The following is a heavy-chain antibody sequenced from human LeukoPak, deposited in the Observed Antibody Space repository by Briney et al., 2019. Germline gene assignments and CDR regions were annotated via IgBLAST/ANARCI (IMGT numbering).Heavy chain of an antibody. CDR2: IYYSGST. D-gene: IGHD4-17*01. V-gene: IGHV4-39*07. CDR1: GGSISSSSYY. CDR3: ATVTTVTTIWFER. J-gene: IGHJ5*02. Sequence: SETLSLTCTVSGGSISSSSYYWGWIRQPPGKGLEWIGSIYYSGSTYYNPSLKSRVTISVDPSKNQFSLKLSSVTAAGAAVYFCATVTTVTTIWFERRRQGTQVSDSS.